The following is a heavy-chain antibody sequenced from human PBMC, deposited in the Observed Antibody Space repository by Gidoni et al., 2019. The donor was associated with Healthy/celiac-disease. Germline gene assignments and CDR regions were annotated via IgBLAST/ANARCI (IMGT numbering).Heavy chain of an antibody. J-gene: IGHJ6*03. Sequence: EVQLVESGGGLVKPGGSLRLSCAASGFTFSNAWMSWVRQAPGKGLEWVGRIKSKTDGGTTDYAAPVKGRFTISRDDSKNTLYLQMNSLKTEDTAVYYCTATGGYYYYMDVWGKGTTVTVSS. CDR3: TATGGYYYYMDV. D-gene: IGHD1-26*01. CDR2: IKSKTDGGTT. V-gene: IGHV3-15*01. CDR1: GFTFSNAW.